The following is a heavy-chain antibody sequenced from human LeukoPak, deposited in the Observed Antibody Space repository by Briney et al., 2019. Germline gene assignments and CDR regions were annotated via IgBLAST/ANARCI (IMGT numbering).Heavy chain of an antibody. Sequence: SETLSLTCTVSGGSISSYYWSRIRQPPGKGLEWIGYIYYSGSTNYNPSLKSRVTISVDTSKNQFSLKLSSVTAADTAVYYCARGRGIAAARGVRPWGQGTLVTVSS. CDR3: ARGRGIAAARGVRP. D-gene: IGHD6-13*01. CDR2: IYYSGST. J-gene: IGHJ5*02. CDR1: GGSISSYY. V-gene: IGHV4-59*12.